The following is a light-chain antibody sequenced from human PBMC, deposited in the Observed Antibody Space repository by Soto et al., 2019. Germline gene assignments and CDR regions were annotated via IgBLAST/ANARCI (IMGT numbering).Light chain of an antibody. CDR3: QQRGNWPLT. Sequence: EIVLTQSPATLSLSPGERATLSCRASQSVSSYFAWYQQKPGQAPRLLIHDASNRATGIPARFSGSGSGTDFTLTISSLEPEDFAVYYCQQRGNWPLTFGQGTKVDIK. CDR1: QSVSSY. J-gene: IGKJ1*01. CDR2: DAS. V-gene: IGKV3-11*01.